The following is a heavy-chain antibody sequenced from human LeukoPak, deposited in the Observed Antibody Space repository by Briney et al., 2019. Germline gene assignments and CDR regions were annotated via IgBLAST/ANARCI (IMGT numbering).Heavy chain of an antibody. CDR1: GDTFSNYA. Sequence: GASVKVSCKASGDTFSNYAATWVRQAPGQGLEWMGGIIPILATTNYAQKFQGKVTVTADDSTSTAFMEVNSLRSEDTAVYYCAREDFLEWPSGVYDVWGHGTMVTVSS. CDR2: IIPILATT. CDR3: AREDFLEWPSGVYDV. D-gene: IGHD3-3*01. V-gene: IGHV1-69*13. J-gene: IGHJ3*01.